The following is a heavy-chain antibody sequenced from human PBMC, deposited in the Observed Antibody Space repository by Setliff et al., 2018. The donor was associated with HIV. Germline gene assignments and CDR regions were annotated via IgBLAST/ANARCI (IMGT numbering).Heavy chain of an antibody. V-gene: IGHV4-31*03. CDR2: IDYSGSA. CDR1: GGSISSATYY. J-gene: IGHJ4*02. Sequence: PSETLSLTCTVSGGSISSATYYWSWIRQYPGKGLEWIGYIDYSGSAYYNPSLKRRITISRDTSKNQFSLKMNSVTAADTAVYYCAREGKTALVTKYFDYWGQGTPVTVSS. CDR3: AREGKTALVTKYFDY. D-gene: IGHD5-18*01.